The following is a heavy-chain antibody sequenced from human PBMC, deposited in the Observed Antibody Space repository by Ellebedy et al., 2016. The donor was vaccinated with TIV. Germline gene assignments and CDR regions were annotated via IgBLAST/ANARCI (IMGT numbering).Heavy chain of an antibody. CDR2: VHYLRNT. CDR3: ARLRYSGYDPYFDD. Sequence: SETLSLTCSVSGDSMSPSYWSWVRQPPGKGLEWLGYVHYLRNTNYSPSLKSRVTISLDMSKNEFSLKLPSVTAADTAVYYCARLRYSGYDPYFDDWGQGILVTVSS. J-gene: IGHJ4*02. D-gene: IGHD3-22*01. CDR1: GDSMSPSY. V-gene: IGHV4-59*08.